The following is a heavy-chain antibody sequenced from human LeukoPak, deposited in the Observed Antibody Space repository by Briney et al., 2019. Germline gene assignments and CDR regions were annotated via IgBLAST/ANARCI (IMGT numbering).Heavy chain of an antibody. CDR2: INPNSGGT. D-gene: IGHD3-22*01. V-gene: IGHV1-2*02. CDR3: ARDRYYYDSSGGMDV. CDR1: GYTFTGYY. J-gene: IGHJ6*03. Sequence: ASVKVSCKASGYTFTGYYMHWVRQAPGQGLEWMGWINPNSGGTNYAQKFQGRVTMTRDTSISTAYMELSRLRSDDTAVYYCARDRYYYDSSGGMDVWGKGTTVTISS.